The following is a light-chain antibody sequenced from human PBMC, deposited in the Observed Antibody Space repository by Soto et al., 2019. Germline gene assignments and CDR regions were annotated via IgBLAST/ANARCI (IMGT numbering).Light chain of an antibody. CDR2: EVS. CDR1: SSDVGGYNY. CDR3: SSFAGSNNLV. J-gene: IGLJ2*01. V-gene: IGLV2-8*01. Sequence: QSALTQPPSASGSPGQSVTISCTGASSDVGGYNYVSWYQQHPGKAPKLMIYEVSKRPSGVPDRFSGSKSGNTASLTVSGLKAEDEADYYCSSFAGSNNLVFGGGNKLTVL.